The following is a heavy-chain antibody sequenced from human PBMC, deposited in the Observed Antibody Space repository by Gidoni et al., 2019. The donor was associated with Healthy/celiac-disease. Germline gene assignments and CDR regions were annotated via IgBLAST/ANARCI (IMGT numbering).Heavy chain of an antibody. D-gene: IGHD6-6*01. CDR1: GFTFSSYG. Sequence: QVQLVESGGGVVQHGRSVRLSCAASGFTFSSYGMHWVRQAHGKGLEWVAVIWYDGSNKYYADSVKGRFTISRDNSKNTLYLQMNSLRAEDTAVYYCARDGYSSSSGDLFDYWGQGTLVTVSS. J-gene: IGHJ4*02. V-gene: IGHV3-33*01. CDR3: ARDGYSSSSGDLFDY. CDR2: IWYDGSNK.